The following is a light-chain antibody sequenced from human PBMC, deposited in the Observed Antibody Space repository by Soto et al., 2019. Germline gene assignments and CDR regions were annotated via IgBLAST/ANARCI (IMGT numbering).Light chain of an antibody. Sequence: EIVLTQSPATLSSFPGDRVTLSCRASQYINTRLAWYQHRPGQAPRLLIYQTSIRAAGIPARFSASGSGTDFTLTISSLEPEDFAVYYCQQRSNWPPYTFGQGTKVDIK. J-gene: IGKJ2*01. CDR2: QTS. V-gene: IGKV3-11*01. CDR3: QQRSNWPPYT. CDR1: QYINTR.